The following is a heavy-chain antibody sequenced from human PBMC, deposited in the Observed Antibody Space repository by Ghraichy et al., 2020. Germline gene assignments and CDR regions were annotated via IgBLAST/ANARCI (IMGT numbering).Heavy chain of an antibody. CDR2: IYSDGST. J-gene: IGHJ4*02. CDR1: GFAVSSNY. CDR3: AREAVIIPNYYFDY. Sequence: GGSLRLSCAASGFAVSSNYMSWVRQAPGKGLEWVSVIYSDGSTYYADSVKGRFTISRDYSKNTLYLHMNSLRAEDTAVYYCAREAVIIPNYYFDYWGQGTLVTVSS. D-gene: IGHD6-19*01. V-gene: IGHV3-53*01.